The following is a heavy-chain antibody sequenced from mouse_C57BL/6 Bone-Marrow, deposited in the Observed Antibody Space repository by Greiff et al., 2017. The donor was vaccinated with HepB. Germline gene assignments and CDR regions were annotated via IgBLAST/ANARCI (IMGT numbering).Heavy chain of an antibody. CDR1: GYSITSGYY. Sequence: EVQVVESGPGLVKPSQSLSLTCSVTGYSITSGYYWNWIRQFPGNKLEWMGYISYDGSNNYNPSLKNRISITRDTSKNQFFLKLNSVTTEDTATYYCATGTGYWGQGTTLTVSS. D-gene: IGHD4-1*01. J-gene: IGHJ2*01. CDR3: ATGTGY. CDR2: ISYDGSN. V-gene: IGHV3-6*01.